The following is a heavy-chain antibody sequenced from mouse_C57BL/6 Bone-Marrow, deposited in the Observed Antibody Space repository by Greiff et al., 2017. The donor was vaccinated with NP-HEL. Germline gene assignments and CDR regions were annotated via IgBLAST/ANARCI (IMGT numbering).Heavy chain of an antibody. Sequence: QVQLQQPGAELVKPGASVKLSCKASGYTFTSYWMQWVKQRPGQGLEWIGEIDPSDSYTNYNQKFKGKATLTVDTSSSTAYMQLSSLTSEDSAVYYCAMIGGDYWGQGTPVTVSS. V-gene: IGHV1-50*01. CDR1: GYTFTSYW. CDR3: AMIGGDY. J-gene: IGHJ4*01. D-gene: IGHD2-4*01. CDR2: IDPSDSYT.